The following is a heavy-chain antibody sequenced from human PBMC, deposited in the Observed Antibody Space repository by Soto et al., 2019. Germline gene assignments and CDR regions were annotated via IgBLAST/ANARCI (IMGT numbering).Heavy chain of an antibody. CDR1: GFTFSSYG. J-gene: IGHJ6*02. V-gene: IGHV3-30*03. CDR2: ISYDGSNK. Sequence: HPGGSLRLSCAASGFTFSSYGMHWVRQAPGKGLEWVAVISYDGSNKYYADSVKGRFTISRDNSKNTLYLQMNSLRAEDTAVYYCATGCSGGSCYSYYYYYGMDVWGQGTTVTVSS. CDR3: ATGCSGGSCYSYYYYYGMDV. D-gene: IGHD2-15*01.